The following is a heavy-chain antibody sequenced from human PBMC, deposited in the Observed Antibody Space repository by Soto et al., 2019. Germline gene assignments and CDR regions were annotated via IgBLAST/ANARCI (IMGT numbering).Heavy chain of an antibody. CDR2: ISYSGST. Sequence: PSETLSLTCTVSGGSASSGGYYWSWIRQPPGKGLEWIGYISYSGSTDYNPSLKSRVTISLDTSKNQFSRRLTSVTAVDTAVYYCASRDPGTSVDYWGQGTVVTVPP. CDR1: GGSASSGGYY. J-gene: IGHJ4*02. V-gene: IGHV4-61*08. CDR3: ASRDPGTSVDY. D-gene: IGHD1-7*01.